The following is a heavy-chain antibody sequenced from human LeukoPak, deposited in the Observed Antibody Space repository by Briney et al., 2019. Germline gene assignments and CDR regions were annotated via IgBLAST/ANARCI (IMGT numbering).Heavy chain of an antibody. CDR1: GYSISSGYY. V-gene: IGHV4-38-2*02. J-gene: IGHJ4*02. CDR3: AKGDPYDY. CDR2: IYHSGST. Sequence: SETLSLTCTVSGYSISSGYYWGWIRQPPGKGLEWIGIIYHSGSTYYNPSLKGRVTISVDTSKNQFSLKLSSVTAADTAGYYCAKGDPYDYWGQGTLVTVSS.